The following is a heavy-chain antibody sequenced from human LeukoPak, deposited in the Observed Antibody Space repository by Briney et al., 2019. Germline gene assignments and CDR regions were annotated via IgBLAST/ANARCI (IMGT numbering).Heavy chain of an antibody. J-gene: IGHJ4*02. D-gene: IGHD2-15*01. V-gene: IGHV3-30*02. Sequence: GGSLRLSCAASGFTFSTYGMHWVRQAPGKGLEWVAFIRYDGSNKYYADSVKGRFTISRDNSKNTLYLQMNSLRAEDTAVYHCAKVHCSGGICYSVLDYWGQGTLVTVSS. CDR3: AKVHCSGGICYSVLDY. CDR1: GFTFSTYG. CDR2: IRYDGSNK.